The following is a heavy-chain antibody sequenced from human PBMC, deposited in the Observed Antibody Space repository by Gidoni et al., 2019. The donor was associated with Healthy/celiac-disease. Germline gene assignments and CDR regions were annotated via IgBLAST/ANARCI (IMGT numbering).Heavy chain of an antibody. CDR2: IYHSGST. D-gene: IGHD2-21*02. V-gene: IGHV4-38-2*02. Sequence: QVQLQASGPGLVKPSETLSLTCTVSGYSISSGYYWGWIRQPPGKGLEWIGSIYHSGSTYYNPSLKSRVTISVDTSKNQFSLKLSSVTAADTAVYYCAREVVVTALVDYWGQGTLVTVSS. CDR3: AREVVVTALVDY. CDR1: GYSISSGYY. J-gene: IGHJ4*02.